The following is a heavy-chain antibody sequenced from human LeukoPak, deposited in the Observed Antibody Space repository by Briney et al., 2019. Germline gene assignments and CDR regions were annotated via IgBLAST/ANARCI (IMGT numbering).Heavy chain of an antibody. CDR2: IYYSGST. J-gene: IGHJ4*02. V-gene: IGHV4-38-2*02. CDR3: ARSTGWYAFT. Sequence: SETLSLTCIVSGYSISSGYYWGWIRQPPGKGLEWIGSIYYSGSTYYNPSLKSRVTISVDRSKNQFSLKLSSVTTADTAVYYCARSTGWYAFTWGQGTLVTVSS. CDR1: GYSISSGYY. D-gene: IGHD6-19*01.